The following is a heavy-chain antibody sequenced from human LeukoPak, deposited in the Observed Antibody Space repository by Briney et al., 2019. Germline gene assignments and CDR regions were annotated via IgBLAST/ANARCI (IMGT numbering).Heavy chain of an antibody. V-gene: IGHV7-4-1*02. CDR3: ARDRFVTMVRGVTLNWFDP. D-gene: IGHD3-10*01. CDR1: GYTFTSYA. Sequence: GASVKVSCKASGYTFTSYAMNWVRQAPGQGLEWMGWINTNTGNPTYAQGFTGRFVFSLDTSVSTAYLQISSLKAEDTAVYYCARDRFVTMVRGVTLNWFDPWGQGTLVTVSS. J-gene: IGHJ5*02. CDR2: INTNTGNP.